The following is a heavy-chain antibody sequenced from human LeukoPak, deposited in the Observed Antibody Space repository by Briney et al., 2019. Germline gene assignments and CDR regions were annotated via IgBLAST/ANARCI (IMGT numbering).Heavy chain of an antibody. CDR2: ISGSGGST. J-gene: IGHJ4*02. CDR1: GFTFSSYA. CDR3: AKLGYGSGSYSDLDY. Sequence: GGSLRLSCAASGFTFSSYAMSWVRQAPGKGLEWVSAISGSGGSTYYADSVKGRFTISRDNSKNTLYLQMNSLRAEDTAVYYCAKLGYGSGSYSDLDYWGQGTLATVSS. D-gene: IGHD3-10*01. V-gene: IGHV3-23*01.